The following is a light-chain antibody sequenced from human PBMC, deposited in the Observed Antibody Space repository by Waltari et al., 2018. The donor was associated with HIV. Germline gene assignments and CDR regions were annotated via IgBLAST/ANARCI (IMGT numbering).Light chain of an antibody. CDR3: QQKYNWPPSWT. CDR2: GAS. J-gene: IGKJ1*01. Sequence: IVIPQSPAPLSAPPGPTATPSCRASQLVTTNLAWYQQKPGQAPRVLVYGASTRASGIPARFSGSGSGTEFTLTISSLQAEDFAVYYCQQKYNWPPSWTFDQGTKVEIK. CDR1: QLVTTN. V-gene: IGKV3-15*01.